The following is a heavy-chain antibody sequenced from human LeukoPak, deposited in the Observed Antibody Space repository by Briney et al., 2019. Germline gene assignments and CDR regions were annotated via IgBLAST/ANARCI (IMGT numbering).Heavy chain of an antibody. CDR1: GFSFRSYA. V-gene: IGHV3-30-3*01. Sequence: PGGSLRLSCAVSGFSFRSYAMHWVRQAPGMGLEWVAVISDDGSNKYYADSVKGRFTISRDNSKNTLYLQMNSLRAEDTAVYYCAKELTVTPSPPHYWGQGTLVTVSS. J-gene: IGHJ4*02. D-gene: IGHD4-11*01. CDR3: AKELTVTPSPPHY. CDR2: ISDDGSNK.